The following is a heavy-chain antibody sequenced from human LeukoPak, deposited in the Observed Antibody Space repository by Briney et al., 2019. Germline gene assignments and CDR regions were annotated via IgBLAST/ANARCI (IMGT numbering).Heavy chain of an antibody. CDR3: AKVSWSSGSYSGGY. D-gene: IGHD1-26*01. J-gene: IGHJ4*02. V-gene: IGHV3-11*01. CDR2: ISSSGSTI. CDR1: GFTFSDYY. Sequence: GGSLRLSCAASGFTFSDYYMSWIRQAPGKGLEWVSYISSSGSTIYYADSVKGRFTISRDNAKNSLYLQMNSLRAEDAAVYYCAKVSWSSGSYSGGYWGQGTLVTVSS.